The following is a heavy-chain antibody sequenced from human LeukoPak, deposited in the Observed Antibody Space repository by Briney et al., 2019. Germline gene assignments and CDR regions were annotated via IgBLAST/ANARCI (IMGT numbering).Heavy chain of an antibody. J-gene: IGHJ2*01. CDR3: AKDGSAGWDWYFDL. CDR2: ISGSGGST. CDR1: GFTFSSYA. Sequence: GGSLRLSCAASGFTFSSYAMSWVRQAPGKGLEWVSAISGSGGSTYYADSVKGRFTISRDKSKNTLYLQMNSLRAEDTAVYYCAKDGSAGWDWYFDLWGRGTLVTVSS. D-gene: IGHD1-26*01. V-gene: IGHV3-23*01.